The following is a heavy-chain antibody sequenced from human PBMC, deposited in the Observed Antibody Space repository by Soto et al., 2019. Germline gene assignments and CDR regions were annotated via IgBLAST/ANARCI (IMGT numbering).Heavy chain of an antibody. CDR1: GFTLQNYA. CDR2: LIGGHYGT. CDR3: AKGKSTGDIDWSDP. D-gene: IGHD3-10*01. Sequence: HPGGSLRLSCTASGFTLQNYAMAWVRQAPGKGLEWVSTLIGGHYGTAYSYSVKGRFTVSRDNSKNCLYLQMNSLGVEDTAMYFCAKGKSTGDIDWSDPWGQGSLVTVSS. J-gene: IGHJ5*02. V-gene: IGHV3-23*01.